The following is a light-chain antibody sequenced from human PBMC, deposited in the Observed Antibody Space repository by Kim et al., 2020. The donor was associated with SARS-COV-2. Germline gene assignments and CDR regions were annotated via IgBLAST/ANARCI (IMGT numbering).Light chain of an antibody. Sequence: ASGGDRVPRTCRASQDITNYLAWYQQKPERVPQLLIYGASTLQSGAPSRFNGSGSGTEFTLTINSLQTEDVATYYCQKYNSAPLTFGGGTKVEIK. J-gene: IGKJ4*01. CDR1: QDITNY. CDR2: GAS. V-gene: IGKV1-27*01. CDR3: QKYNSAPLT.